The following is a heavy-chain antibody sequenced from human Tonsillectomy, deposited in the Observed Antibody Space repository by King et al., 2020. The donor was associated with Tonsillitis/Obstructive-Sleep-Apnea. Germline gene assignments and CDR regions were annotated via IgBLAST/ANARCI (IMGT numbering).Heavy chain of an antibody. CDR2: ISSISSYI. D-gene: IGHD4-23*01. CDR3: ARDRGKSTDAFDI. Sequence: VQLVESGGGLVKPGGSLRLSCAASGFTFSSYSMNWVRQAPGKGLEWVSSISSISSYIYYADSVKGRFTISRDNAKNSLYLQMNSLRAEDTAVYYCARDRGKSTDAFDIWGQGTMVTVSS. J-gene: IGHJ3*02. V-gene: IGHV3-21*01. CDR1: GFTFSSYS.